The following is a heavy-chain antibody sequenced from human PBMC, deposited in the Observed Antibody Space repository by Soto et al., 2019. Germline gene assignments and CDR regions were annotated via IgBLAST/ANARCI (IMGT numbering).Heavy chain of an antibody. D-gene: IGHD6-19*01. J-gene: IGHJ5*02. CDR3: ARDRLRDSSGWYWFDP. CDR1: GYTFTSYA. CDR2: INAGNGNT. V-gene: IGHV1-3*01. Sequence: SVKVSCKASGYTFTSYAMHWVRQAPGQRLEWMGWINAGNGNTKYSQKFQGRVTITRDTSASTAYMELSSLRSEDTAVYYCARDRLRDSSGWYWFDPWGQGNMVSVYS.